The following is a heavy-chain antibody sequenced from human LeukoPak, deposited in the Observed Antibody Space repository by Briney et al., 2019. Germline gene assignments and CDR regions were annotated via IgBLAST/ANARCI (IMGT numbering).Heavy chain of an antibody. Sequence: PSETLSLTCTVSGGSISSGGYYWSWIRQHPGKGLEWIGYIYYSGSTYYNPSLKSRVTISVDTSKNQFSLKLSSVTAAGTAVYYCARRGIAVAGDAFDIWGQGTMVTVSS. CDR2: IYYSGST. D-gene: IGHD6-19*01. CDR3: ARRGIAVAGDAFDI. J-gene: IGHJ3*02. V-gene: IGHV4-31*03. CDR1: GGSISSGGYY.